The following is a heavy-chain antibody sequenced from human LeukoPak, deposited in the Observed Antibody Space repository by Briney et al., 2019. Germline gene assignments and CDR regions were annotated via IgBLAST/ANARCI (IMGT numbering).Heavy chain of an antibody. CDR1: GYTFTSYG. J-gene: IGHJ4*02. CDR3: ATSRYGSGSYYKAPEY. Sequence: ASVKVSCKASGYTFTSYGISWVRQAPGQGLEWMGWISAYNGNTNYAQKLQDRVTMTTDTSTSTAYMELRSLRSDDTAVYYCATSRYGSGSYYKAPEYWGQGTPVTVSS. D-gene: IGHD3-10*01. V-gene: IGHV1-18*01. CDR2: ISAYNGNT.